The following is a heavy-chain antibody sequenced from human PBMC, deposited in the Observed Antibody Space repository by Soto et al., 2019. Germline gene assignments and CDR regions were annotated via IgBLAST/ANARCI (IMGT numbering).Heavy chain of an antibody. V-gene: IGHV5-10-1*01. J-gene: IGHJ6*02. CDR2: IGPSDSYT. Sequence: ESLKISCKGSGYSFTTYWISWVRQMPGKGLEWMGTIGPSDSYTNYSPSFQGHVTISADKSISTAYLQWSSLKASDTAMYYCARHCSSTSCYYDYYGMDVWGQGTTVTVSS. CDR3: ARHCSSTSCYYDYYGMDV. CDR1: GYSFTTYW. D-gene: IGHD2-2*01.